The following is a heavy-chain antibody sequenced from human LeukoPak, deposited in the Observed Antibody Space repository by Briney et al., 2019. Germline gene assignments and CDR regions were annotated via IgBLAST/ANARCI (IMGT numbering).Heavy chain of an antibody. D-gene: IGHD5-18*01. CDR3: ARHEGGYSYGPFDY. Sequence: SETLSLTCAVYGGSFSGYYWSWIRQPPGKGLEWIGEINHSGSTNYNPSLKSRVTISVDTSKNQFSLKLSTVTAADTAVYYCARHEGGYSYGPFDYWGQGTLVTVSS. CDR2: INHSGST. J-gene: IGHJ4*02. CDR1: GGSFSGYY. V-gene: IGHV4-34*01.